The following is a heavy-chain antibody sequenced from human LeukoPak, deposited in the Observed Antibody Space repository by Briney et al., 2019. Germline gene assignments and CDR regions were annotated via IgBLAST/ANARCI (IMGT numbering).Heavy chain of an antibody. J-gene: IGHJ4*02. CDR3: AKGPQLYSGYHPDY. Sequence: GGSLRLSCAASGFTFSNNAMTWVRQAPGEGLEWASTITGSDDSTYYADSVKGRFTISRDYSKNTVFLQLNNLRAEDTAIYYCAKGPQLYSGYHPDYWGQGTLVTVSS. CDR2: ITGSDDST. D-gene: IGHD3-22*01. CDR1: GFTFSNNA. V-gene: IGHV3-23*01.